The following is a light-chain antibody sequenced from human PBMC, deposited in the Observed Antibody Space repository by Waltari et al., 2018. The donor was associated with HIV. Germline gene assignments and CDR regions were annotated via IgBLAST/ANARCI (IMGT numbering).Light chain of an antibody. CDR2: DNN. CDR1: SSNTGNNY. Sequence: QSVLTQPPSVSAAPGQKVTISCSGSSSNTGNNYVSWYQQLPGTAPKLLIYDNNRRPSGIPDRYSGSKFGTSATLGITGLQTGDEADYYCGTWDSSLSARVFGGGTKVTVL. V-gene: IGLV1-51*01. J-gene: IGLJ3*02. CDR3: GTWDSSLSARV.